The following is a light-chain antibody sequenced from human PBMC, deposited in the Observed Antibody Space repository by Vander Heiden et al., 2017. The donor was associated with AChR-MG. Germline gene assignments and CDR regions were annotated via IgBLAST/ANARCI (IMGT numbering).Light chain of an antibody. V-gene: IGKV1-33*01. J-gene: IGKJ5*01. CDR2: DAS. Sequence: DIQMTQSPSSLSASVGDRVTITCQASQDISNYLNWYQQKPGKAPKLLIYDASKLETGVPSRFSGSGSGTDFTFTSSSRQHENIATYYWQQYYTGNTFGQGTRLEIK. CDR3: QQYYTGNT. CDR1: QDISNY.